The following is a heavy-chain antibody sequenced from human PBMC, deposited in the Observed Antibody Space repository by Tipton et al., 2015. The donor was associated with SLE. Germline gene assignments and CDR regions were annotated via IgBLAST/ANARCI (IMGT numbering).Heavy chain of an antibody. CDR1: GGSISSVGYY. Sequence: LRLSCAVSGGSISSVGYYWSWIRQHPGKGLEWIGHIYHSGSTFYSPSLRSRVTISVDTSKNQFSLRLISVTAADTAVYYCASNSGTYYYYYYMDVWGKGTTVTVSS. CDR3: ASNSGTYYYYYYMDV. D-gene: IGHD1-26*01. V-gene: IGHV4-31*11. J-gene: IGHJ6*03. CDR2: IYHSGST.